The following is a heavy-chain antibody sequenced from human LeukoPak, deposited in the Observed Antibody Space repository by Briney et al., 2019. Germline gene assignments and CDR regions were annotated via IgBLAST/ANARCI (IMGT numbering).Heavy chain of an antibody. CDR2: VYYNGAT. Sequence: PSETLSLTCTVSGGSISSSSYYWGWIRQSPGKGLEWIGTVYYNGATLYNPSLSSRVTISIDTSKNRFSLRLTSLIAVDTAVYYCAREDRAGAATGGDHWGQGTLVTVSS. D-gene: IGHD1-26*01. V-gene: IGHV4-39*02. J-gene: IGHJ4*02. CDR3: AREDRAGAATGGDH. CDR1: GGSISSSSYY.